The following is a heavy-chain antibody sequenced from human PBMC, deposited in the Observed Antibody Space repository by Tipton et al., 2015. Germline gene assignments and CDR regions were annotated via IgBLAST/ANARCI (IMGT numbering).Heavy chain of an antibody. V-gene: IGHV4-61*01. D-gene: IGHD5-24*01. CDR2: ISYSGST. Sequence: TLSLTCTVSGGSVSTSNYYWGWIRQSPGKGLEWIGYISYSGSTHYNPSLKRRVTISLDTSKNQFSLTLNSVTAADTAVYYCARDLEHGMDVXGQGTXVXVSS. J-gene: IGHJ6*02. CDR1: GGSVSTSNYY. CDR3: ARDLEHGMDV.